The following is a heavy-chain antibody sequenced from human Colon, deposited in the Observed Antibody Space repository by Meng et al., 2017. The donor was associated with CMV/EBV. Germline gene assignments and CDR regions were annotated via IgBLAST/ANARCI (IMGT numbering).Heavy chain of an antibody. CDR3: ARGKRAQFLVGGWFDP. V-gene: IGHV1-2*02. CDR1: GFTFTGYY. D-gene: IGHD3-10*01. J-gene: IGHJ5*02. Sequence: SVKVSCKASGFTFTGYYMQWVRQAPGQGLEWMGWINPNNGETLYAQDFQGRVTMTRDTSINTYYMELSGLTSDDTAVYYCARGKRAQFLVGGWFDPWGQGTLVTVSS. CDR2: INPNNGET.